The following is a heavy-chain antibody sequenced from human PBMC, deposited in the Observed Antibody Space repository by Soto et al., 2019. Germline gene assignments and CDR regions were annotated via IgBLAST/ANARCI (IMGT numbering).Heavy chain of an antibody. J-gene: IGHJ4*02. Sequence: PGGSLRLSCTAAGFSFRSYGIHWVRQAPGKGLEWVALISFDGSNKYYADSVKGRFTISRDNSKDTLYLQLSSLRSDDTAVYYCAKGAGSTSAPFDHWGQGTLVTVSS. D-gene: IGHD6-6*01. CDR1: GFSFRSYG. CDR3: AKGAGSTSAPFDH. CDR2: ISFDGSNK. V-gene: IGHV3-30*18.